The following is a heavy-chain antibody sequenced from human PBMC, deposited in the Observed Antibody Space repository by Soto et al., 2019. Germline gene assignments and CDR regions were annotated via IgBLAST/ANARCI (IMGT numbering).Heavy chain of an antibody. CDR1: GFTFSNAW. J-gene: IGHJ4*02. V-gene: IGHV3-15*01. CDR2: IKSKTDGGTT. Sequence: PGGSLRLSCAASGFTFSNAWMSWVRQAPGKGLEWVGRIKSKTDGGTTDYAAPVKGRFTISRDDSKNTLYLQMNSLKTEDTAVYYCTTGIFTLWFGPVSRVGYWGQGTLVTVSS. D-gene: IGHD3-10*01. CDR3: TTGIFTLWFGPVSRVGY.